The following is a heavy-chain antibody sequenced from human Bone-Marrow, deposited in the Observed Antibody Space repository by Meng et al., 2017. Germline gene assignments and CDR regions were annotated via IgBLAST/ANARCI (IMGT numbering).Heavy chain of an antibody. D-gene: IGHD3-10*01. V-gene: IGHV4-4*02. J-gene: IGHJ4*02. Sequence: QGQLQEAGPGLGKASGTLSLTCAGSGGSIISFNWLNWVRQPPGKGLEWIGEIFHTGNTNFHPSLKSRVTISVDKSKNQFSLKLNSVTAADTAVYYCARVDWSGGNPIDSWGQGTLVTVSS. CDR3: ARVDWSGGNPIDS. CDR1: GGSIISFNW. CDR2: IFHTGNT.